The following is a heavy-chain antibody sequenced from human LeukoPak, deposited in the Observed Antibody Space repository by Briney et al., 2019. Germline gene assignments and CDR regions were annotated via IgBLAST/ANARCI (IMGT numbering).Heavy chain of an antibody. D-gene: IGHD3-22*01. CDR2: IYYSGST. CDR1: GGSISSYY. Sequence: SETLSLTCTVSGGSISSYYWSWIRQPPGKGPEWIGYIYYSGSTNYNPSLKSRVTISVDTSKNQFSLKLTSVTAADTAVYYCARGLTYYFDSSGYYVTDAFDIWGQGTMVTVSS. J-gene: IGHJ3*02. V-gene: IGHV4-59*01. CDR3: ARGLTYYFDSSGYYVTDAFDI.